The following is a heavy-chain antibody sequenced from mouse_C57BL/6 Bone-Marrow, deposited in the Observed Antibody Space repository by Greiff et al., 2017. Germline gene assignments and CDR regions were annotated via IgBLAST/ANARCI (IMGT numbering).Heavy chain of an antibody. D-gene: IGHD4-1*01. CDR3: AREIGTDYAMDY. CDR1: GFTFSDFY. Sequence: EVKLMESGGGLVQSGRSLRLSCATSGFTFSDFYMEWVRQAPGKGLEWIAASRNKANDYTTEYSASVKGRFIVSRDTSQSILYLQMNALRAEDTAIHYCAREIGTDYAMDYWGQGTSVTVSS. J-gene: IGHJ4*01. CDR2: SRNKANDYTT. V-gene: IGHV7-1*01.